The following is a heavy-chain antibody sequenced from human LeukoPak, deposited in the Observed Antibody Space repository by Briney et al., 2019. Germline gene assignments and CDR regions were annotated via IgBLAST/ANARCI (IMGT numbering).Heavy chain of an antibody. CDR3: ARVRTGIAAAGRDFAFDI. CDR2: INPNSGGT. CDR1: GYTFTGYY. V-gene: IGHV1-2*02. J-gene: IGHJ3*02. Sequence: ASVKVSCKASGYTFTGYYMHWVRQAPGQGLEWMGGINPNSGGTNYAQKFQGSVTMTRDTSISTAYMELSRLRSDDTAVYYCARVRTGIAAAGRDFAFDIWGQGTMVTVSS. D-gene: IGHD6-13*01.